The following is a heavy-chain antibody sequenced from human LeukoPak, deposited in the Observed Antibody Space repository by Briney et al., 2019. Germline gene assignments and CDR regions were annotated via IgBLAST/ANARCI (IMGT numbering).Heavy chain of an antibody. J-gene: IGHJ6*02. V-gene: IGHV4-39*01. Sequence: PSETLSPTCTVSGGSISSSSYYWGWIRQPPGKGLEWIGSIYYSGSTYYNPSLKSRVTISVDTSKNQFSLKLSSVTAADTAVYYCASLGPPLGYCTNGVCYRTPRVSYGMDVWGQGTTVTVSS. D-gene: IGHD2-8*01. CDR3: ASLGPPLGYCTNGVCYRTPRVSYGMDV. CDR2: IYYSGST. CDR1: GGSISSSSYY.